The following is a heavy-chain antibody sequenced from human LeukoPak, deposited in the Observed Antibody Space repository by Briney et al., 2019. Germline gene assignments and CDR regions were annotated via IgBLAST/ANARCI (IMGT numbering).Heavy chain of an antibody. J-gene: IGHJ5*02. Sequence: GGSLRLSCAASGFTFSTYSMNWVRQAPGKGLEWVSYISSSSTIYYADSVKGRFTISGDNAKDSLYLQMNSLRAEDTAVYYCARGPRRITIFGVDPNWFDPWGQGTLVTVSS. CDR3: ARGPRRITIFGVDPNWFDP. CDR2: ISSSSTI. D-gene: IGHD3-3*01. V-gene: IGHV3-48*01. CDR1: GFTFSTYS.